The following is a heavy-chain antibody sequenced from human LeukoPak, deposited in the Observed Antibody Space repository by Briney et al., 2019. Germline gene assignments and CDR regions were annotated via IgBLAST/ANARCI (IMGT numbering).Heavy chain of an antibody. CDR3: AKGITIFDY. CDR2: ISYDGSNK. Sequence: GGSLRLSCAASGFTFSSYAMSWVRQAPGKGLEWVAVISYDGSNKYYADSVKGRFTISRDNSKNTLYLQMNSLRAEDTAVYYCAKGITIFDYWGQGTLVTVSS. J-gene: IGHJ4*02. V-gene: IGHV3-30*18. CDR1: GFTFSSYA. D-gene: IGHD3-9*01.